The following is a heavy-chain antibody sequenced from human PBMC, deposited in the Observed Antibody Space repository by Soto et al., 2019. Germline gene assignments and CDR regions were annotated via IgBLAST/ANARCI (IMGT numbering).Heavy chain of an antibody. CDR1: GGTFSSYT. CDR2: IIPILGIA. V-gene: IGHV1-69*02. D-gene: IGHD1-26*01. CDR3: ASTVWELRRFYDY. Sequence: GASVKVSCKVSGGTFSSYTISWVRQAPGQGLEWMGRIIPILGIANYAQKFQGRVTITADKSTSTAYMELSSLRSEDTAVYYCASTVWELRRFYDYWGQGTLVTVSS. J-gene: IGHJ4*02.